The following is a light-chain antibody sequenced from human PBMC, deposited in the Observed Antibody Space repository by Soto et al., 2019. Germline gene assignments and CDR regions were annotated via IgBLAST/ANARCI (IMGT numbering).Light chain of an antibody. Sequence: DIQMTQSPSTLSASVGDRVTITCRASQSISSWLAWYQQKPGKAPKLLIYKASSLESGVPSRFSGSGSGTEFTLTISSLQPDDFATYYCQRYNSYPGTFGHGTKVEIK. J-gene: IGKJ1*01. CDR2: KAS. CDR3: QRYNSYPGT. CDR1: QSISSW. V-gene: IGKV1-5*03.